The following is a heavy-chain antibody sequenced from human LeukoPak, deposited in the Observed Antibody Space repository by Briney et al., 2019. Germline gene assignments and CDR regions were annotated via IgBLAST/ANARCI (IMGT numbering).Heavy chain of an antibody. Sequence: GGSLRLSCAASRFTFTNYAMSWVRQAPGEGLEWVSSISDSGGNTYYADSMKGRFTISRDNSKNTLYLQMNSLRAEDTAIYYCAKSLKRGYDTSGYYFDYWGQGTLVTVSS. J-gene: IGHJ4*02. V-gene: IGHV3-23*01. CDR1: RFTFTNYA. CDR3: AKSLKRGYDTSGYYFDY. CDR2: ISDSGGNT. D-gene: IGHD3-22*01.